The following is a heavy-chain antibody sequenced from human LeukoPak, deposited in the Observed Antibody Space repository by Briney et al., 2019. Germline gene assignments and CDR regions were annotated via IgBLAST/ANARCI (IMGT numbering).Heavy chain of an antibody. CDR2: IYYSGST. Sequence: SETLSLTCSVSGGSISSYYWSWIRQPPGKGLEWIGYIYYSGSTNYNPSLYSRVTISVDTSKNQFSLKLSSVTAADTAIYYCARAGAIAARPDFDYWGQGTLVNVSS. J-gene: IGHJ4*02. V-gene: IGHV4-59*01. D-gene: IGHD6-6*01. CDR1: GGSISSYY. CDR3: ARAGAIAARPDFDY.